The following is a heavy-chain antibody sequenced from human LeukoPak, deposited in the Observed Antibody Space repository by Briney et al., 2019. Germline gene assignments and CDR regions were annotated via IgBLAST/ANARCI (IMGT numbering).Heavy chain of an antibody. V-gene: IGHV3-30*02. D-gene: IGHD2-2*01. CDR1: GFTFSSYG. Sequence: PGGSLRLSCAASGFTFSSYGMHWVRQAPGKGLEWVAVIWYGGSNKYYADSVKGRFTISRDNSKNTLYLQMNSLRAEDTAVYYCAKGGAVPAENDYYYYYMDVWGKGTTVTVSS. J-gene: IGHJ6*03. CDR3: AKGGAVPAENDYYYYYMDV. CDR2: IWYGGSNK.